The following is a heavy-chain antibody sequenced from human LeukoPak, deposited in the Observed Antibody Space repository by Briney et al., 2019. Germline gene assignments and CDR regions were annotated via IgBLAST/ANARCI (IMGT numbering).Heavy chain of an antibody. CDR1: GGSFSGYY. Sequence: SETLSLTCAVYGGSFSGYYWSWIRQPPGKGLEWIGEINHSGSANYNPSLKSRVTISVGTSKNQFSLKLSSVTAADTAVYYCARIGPRDYWGQGTLVTVSS. V-gene: IGHV4-34*01. CDR3: ARIGPRDY. J-gene: IGHJ4*02. CDR2: INHSGSA.